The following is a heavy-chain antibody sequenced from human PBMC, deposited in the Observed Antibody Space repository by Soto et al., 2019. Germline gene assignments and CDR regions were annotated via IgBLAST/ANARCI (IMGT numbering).Heavy chain of an antibody. V-gene: IGHV4-39*01. Sequence: QMQLQESGPGLVKPSETLSLTCTVSGGSISRNSYYWGWIRQPPGKGLEWIGGIYYSGSTYYNPSPKSRVPIPVDTSKNQFSLKLSSVTAADTAVYYCARHDWNGVDYWGQGTLVTVSS. J-gene: IGHJ4*02. CDR1: GGSISRNSYY. D-gene: IGHD1-1*01. CDR2: IYYSGST. CDR3: ARHDWNGVDY.